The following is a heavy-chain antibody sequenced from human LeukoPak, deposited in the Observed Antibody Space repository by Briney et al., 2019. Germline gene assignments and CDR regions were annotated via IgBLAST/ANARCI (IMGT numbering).Heavy chain of an antibody. J-gene: IGHJ4*02. D-gene: IGHD2-2*01. CDR3: ARETDSTLFDY. CDR2: INSDGSTT. CDR1: GFTFSNYW. V-gene: IGHV3-74*01. Sequence: PGGSLRLSCAASGFTFSNYWMHWVRQAPGKGLVWVSRINSDGSTTSYADSVKGRFTISRDNAKNSLYLQMNSLRAEDTAVYYCARETDSTLFDYWGQGTLVTVSS.